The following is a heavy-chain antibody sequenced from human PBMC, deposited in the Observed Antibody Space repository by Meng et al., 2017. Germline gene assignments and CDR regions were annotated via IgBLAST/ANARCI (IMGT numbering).Heavy chain of an antibody. V-gene: IGHV7-4-1*02. J-gene: IGHJ4*02. CDR1: GYTFTSYA. Sequence: QGKLVQCGSAWKKPGASVKVSCKATGYTFTSYAMNWVRQAPGQGLEWMGWINTNTGNPTYAQGFTGRFVFSLDTSVSTAYLQISSLKAEDTAVYYCARDSYYYDSSGSTSHDYWGQGTLVTVSS. CDR3: ARDSYYYDSSGSTSHDY. CDR2: INTNTGNP. D-gene: IGHD3-22*01.